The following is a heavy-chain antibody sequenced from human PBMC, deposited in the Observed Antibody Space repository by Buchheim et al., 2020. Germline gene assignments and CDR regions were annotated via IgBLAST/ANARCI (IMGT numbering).Heavy chain of an antibody. CDR3: ARSSLENDFWSRTGGWFDP. J-gene: IGHJ5*02. CDR2: IYYSGST. Sequence: QVQLQESGPGLVKPSETLSLTCTVSGGSISSYYWSWIRQPPGKGLEWIGYIYYSGSTNYNPSLKSRVTISVDTSKNQFSLKLSSVTAADTAVYYCARSSLENDFWSRTGGWFDPWGQGTL. D-gene: IGHD3-3*01. V-gene: IGHV4-59*01. CDR1: GGSISSYY.